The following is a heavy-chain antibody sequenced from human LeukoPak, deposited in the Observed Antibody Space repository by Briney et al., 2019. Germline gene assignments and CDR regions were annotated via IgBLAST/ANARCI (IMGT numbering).Heavy chain of an antibody. D-gene: IGHD1-14*01. CDR2: ISSNGGST. Sequence: TGGSLRLSCAASGFTFSSYAMHWVRQAPGKELEYVSAISSNGGSTYYANSVKGRFTISRDNSKNTLYLQMGSLRAEDMAVYYCARDSESDAFDIWGQGTMVTVSS. J-gene: IGHJ3*02. V-gene: IGHV3-64*01. CDR3: ARDSESDAFDI. CDR1: GFTFSSYA.